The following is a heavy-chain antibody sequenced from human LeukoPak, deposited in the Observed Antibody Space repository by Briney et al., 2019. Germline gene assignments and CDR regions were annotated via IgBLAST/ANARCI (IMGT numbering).Heavy chain of an antibody. CDR3: AKSTAGNLGLRYCSDGSCYSGYFFDY. J-gene: IGHJ4*02. CDR2: VGWNSDSI. V-gene: IGHV3-9*01. D-gene: IGHD2-15*01. Sequence: PGGSLRLSCAASGFTFDDYAMHWVRQAPGKGLEWVSGVGWNSDSIGYADSVKGRITISRDNAKNSLYLQMNSLRAEDTALYYCAKSTAGNLGLRYCSDGSCYSGYFFDYWGQGTLVIVSS. CDR1: GFTFDDYA.